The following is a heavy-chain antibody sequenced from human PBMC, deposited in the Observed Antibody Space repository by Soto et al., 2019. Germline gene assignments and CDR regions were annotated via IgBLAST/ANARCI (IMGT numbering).Heavy chain of an antibody. CDR1: DFILSDAW. V-gene: IGHV3-15*07. J-gene: IGHJ4*02. CDR2: IKSKAHGGTT. CDR3: ASYRDSSGLRRYYY. Sequence: EVQLEESGGGSIKPGESLTLSCAASDFILSDAWMKWVRQAPGKGLEWVGRIKSKAHGGTTDYAAPLKGRFTILRADSKNTLYLQMNSLQTEDTAMYYCASYRDSSGLRRYYYWGQGALVTVSS. D-gene: IGHD3-22*01.